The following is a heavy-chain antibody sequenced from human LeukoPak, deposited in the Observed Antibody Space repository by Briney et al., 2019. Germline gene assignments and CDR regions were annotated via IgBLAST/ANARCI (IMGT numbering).Heavy chain of an antibody. Sequence: SETLSLTCTVSGGSISSSSYYWGWIRQPPGMGLEWIGSFYYSGSTYYNPSLKSRVTISVDTSKNQFSLKLSSVAAADTAVYYCARTDYGDRLYYFDYWGQGTLVTVSS. V-gene: IGHV4-39*01. J-gene: IGHJ4*02. CDR1: GGSISSSSYY. CDR3: ARTDYGDRLYYFDY. D-gene: IGHD4-17*01. CDR2: FYYSGST.